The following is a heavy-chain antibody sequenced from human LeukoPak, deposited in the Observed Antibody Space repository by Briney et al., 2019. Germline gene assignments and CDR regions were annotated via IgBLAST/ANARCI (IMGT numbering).Heavy chain of an antibody. V-gene: IGHV4-39*07. D-gene: IGHD5-18*01. J-gene: IGHJ4*02. CDR3: TRVDTAMPEFTH. CDR1: GGSISSSSYY. Sequence: SETLSLTCTVSGGSISSSSYYWGWIRQPPGKGLEWIGSIYYSGSTYYNPSLKSRVTISVDTSKNQFSLKLSSVTAADTAVYYCTRVDTAMPEFTHWGQGTLVTVSS. CDR2: IYYSGST.